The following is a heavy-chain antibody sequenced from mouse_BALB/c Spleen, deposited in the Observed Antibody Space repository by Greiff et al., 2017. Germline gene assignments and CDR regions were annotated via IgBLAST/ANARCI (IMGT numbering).Heavy chain of an antibody. CDR1: GFTFSSYA. CDR2: ISSGGST. D-gene: IGHD1-1*01. J-gene: IGHJ1*01. CDR3: ARGRSSYWYFDV. V-gene: IGHV5-6-5*01. Sequence: DVHLVESGGGLVKPGGSLKLSCAASGFTFSSYAMSWVRQTPEKRLEWVASISSGGSTYYPDSVKGRFTISRDNARNILYLQMSSLRSEDTAMYYCARGRSSYWYFDVWGAGTTVTVSS.